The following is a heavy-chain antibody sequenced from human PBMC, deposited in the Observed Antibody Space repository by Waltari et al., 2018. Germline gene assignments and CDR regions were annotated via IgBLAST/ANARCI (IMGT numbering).Heavy chain of an antibody. D-gene: IGHD6-13*01. CDR1: GFTFSGSA. Sequence: EVQLVESGGGLVQPGGSLKLSCAASGFTFSGSAIHWVRQASGKGLAWVGRIRSKAHNYATAYAASVQGRVTISRDDSKSTSYLQMNSLKTEDTAVYYCTMGKASAGADYWGQGTLVTVSS. CDR3: TMGKASAGADY. V-gene: IGHV3-73*01. J-gene: IGHJ4*02. CDR2: IRSKAHNYAT.